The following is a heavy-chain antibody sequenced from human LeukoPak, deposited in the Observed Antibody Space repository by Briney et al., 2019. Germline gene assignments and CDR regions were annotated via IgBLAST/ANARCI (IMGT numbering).Heavy chain of an antibody. J-gene: IGHJ4*02. CDR2: ISGSGGTT. D-gene: IGHD3-10*01. Sequence: PGGSLRLSCAASGFTFNNYAMTWVRQAPGKGLEWVSAISGSGGTTLYADSVKGRFTISRDNAKNSVYLQMNSLRAEDTAVYFCVRDRGGLPVVYWGQGSLVTVSS. CDR1: GFTFNNYA. V-gene: IGHV3-23*01. CDR3: VRDRGGLPVVY.